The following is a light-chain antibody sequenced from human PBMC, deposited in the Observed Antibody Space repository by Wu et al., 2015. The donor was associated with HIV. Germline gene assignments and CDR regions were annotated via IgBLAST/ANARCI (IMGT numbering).Light chain of an antibody. CDR2: GIS. Sequence: EIVMTQSPATLSVSPGERVTLSCRASQSVRDDLAWYQQKPGQAPRLLIYGISTRAAGIPARFSDSRSGTEFTLTISSIQSEDFAVYYCQQYNSWPLTFGAGTKVEIK. CDR1: QSVRDD. J-gene: IGKJ4*01. V-gene: IGKV3-15*01. CDR3: QQYNSWPLT.